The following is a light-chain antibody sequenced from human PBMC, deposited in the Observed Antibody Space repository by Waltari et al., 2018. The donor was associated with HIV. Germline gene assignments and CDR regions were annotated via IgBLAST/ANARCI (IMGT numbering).Light chain of an antibody. CDR1: SSTIGAGYD. J-gene: IGLJ1*01. CDR2: ENN. Sequence: QSVLTQPPSVSGAPGQGVTISCTGSSSTIGAGYDVHWYRHLPGTAPKLLIHENNKRPSGVPDRFSGSRSGTSASLAISGLQADDEADYYCQSYDSTLSGPRVFGTGTKVTVL. CDR3: QSYDSTLSGPRV. V-gene: IGLV1-40*01.